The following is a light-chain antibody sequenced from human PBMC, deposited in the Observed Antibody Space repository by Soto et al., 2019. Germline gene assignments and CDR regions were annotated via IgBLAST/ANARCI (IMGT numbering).Light chain of an antibody. V-gene: IGLV1-40*03. J-gene: IGLJ3*02. CDR1: TSNIGAGYD. CDR2: GNN. CDR3: QSYDSSLKRV. Sequence: QSALTQPPLVSGAPGQRVTISCTGSTSNIGAGYDVFWYQQIAGMPPKLLMYGNNVRPSGVPDRFSGSKSGASASLAITGLQAEDEADYYCQSYDSSLKRVFGGGTKLTVL.